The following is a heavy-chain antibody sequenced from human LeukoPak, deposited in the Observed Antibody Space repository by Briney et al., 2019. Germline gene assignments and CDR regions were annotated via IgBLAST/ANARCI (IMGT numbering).Heavy chain of an antibody. CDR3: ARSSGSTSFWFDP. J-gene: IGHJ5*02. V-gene: IGHV4-34*01. CDR1: GGSFSGYY. CDR2: INHSGST. Sequence: PSETLSLTCAVYGGSFSGYYWSWIRQPPGKGLEWIGEINHSGSTNYNPSLKSRVTISVDTSKNLFSLKLSSVTAADTAVYYCARSSGSTSFWFDPWGQGTLVTVSS. D-gene: IGHD2-2*01.